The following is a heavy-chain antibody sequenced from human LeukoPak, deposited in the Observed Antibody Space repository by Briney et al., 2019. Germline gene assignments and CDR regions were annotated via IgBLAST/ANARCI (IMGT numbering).Heavy chain of an antibody. CDR2: LSGSGGGT. D-gene: IGHD4-17*01. CDR3: AKGGGYFGDYVSAY. V-gene: IGHV3-23*01. J-gene: IGHJ4*02. CDR1: GFTFSSYA. Sequence: GGSLRLSCAASGFTFSSYAMSWVRQAPGKGLEWVSALSGSGGGTHYADAVKGRFTISRDNSKNTLYLQMNSLRAADTAVYYCAKGGGYFGDYVSAYWGQGTLVTVSS.